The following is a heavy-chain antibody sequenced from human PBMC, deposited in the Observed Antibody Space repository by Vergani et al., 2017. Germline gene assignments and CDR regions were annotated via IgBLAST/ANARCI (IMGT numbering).Heavy chain of an antibody. CDR3: ARDGSYGSGKNWFDP. Sequence: QVQLQESGPGLVKPSETLTLTCTVSGGSISSYYWSWIRQPPGKGLEWIGYIYYSGSTNYNPSLKSRVTISVDTSKNQFSLKLSSVTAADTAVYYCARDGSYGSGKNWFDPWGQGTLVTVSS. CDR1: GGSISSYY. CDR2: IYYSGST. D-gene: IGHD3-10*01. V-gene: IGHV4-59*01. J-gene: IGHJ5*02.